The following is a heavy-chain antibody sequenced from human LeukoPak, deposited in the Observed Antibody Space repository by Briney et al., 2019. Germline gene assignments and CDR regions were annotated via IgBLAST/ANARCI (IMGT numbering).Heavy chain of an antibody. Sequence: SETLSLTCTVSGGSISSGGYSWSWIRQPPGKGLEWIGYIYHSGSTYYNPSLKSRVTISVDRSKNQFSLKLSSVTAADTAVYYCARGRGGYYGSGSYFPSWGQGTLVTVSS. J-gene: IGHJ5*02. CDR2: IYHSGST. V-gene: IGHV4-30-2*01. CDR3: ARGRGGYYGSGSYFPS. CDR1: GGSISSGGYS. D-gene: IGHD3-10*01.